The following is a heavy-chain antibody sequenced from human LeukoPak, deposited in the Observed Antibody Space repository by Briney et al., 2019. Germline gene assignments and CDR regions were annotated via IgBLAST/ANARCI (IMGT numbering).Heavy chain of an antibody. J-gene: IGHJ3*02. CDR2: VNPSGGST. CDR1: GYTFTNYY. V-gene: IGHV1-46*01. D-gene: IGHD3-22*01. Sequence: ASVKVSCKASGYTFTNYYMHWVRQAPGQGLEWMGIVNPSGGSTSYAQKLQGRVTMTRDTSTSTVYMELSSLRSEDTALYYCARGRFPTKRSAYYYGAFDIWGQGTMVTVSS. CDR3: ARGRFPTKRSAYYYGAFDI.